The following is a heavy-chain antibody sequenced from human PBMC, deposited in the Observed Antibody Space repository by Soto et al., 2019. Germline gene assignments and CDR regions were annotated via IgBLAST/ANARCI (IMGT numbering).Heavy chain of an antibody. D-gene: IGHD2-15*01. CDR1: GYTFTMYD. Sequence: ASVKVSCKASGYTFTMYDINGVVQAALRGRDGMGWMNPNSGNTGYAQKFQGRVTMTRNTSISTAYMELSSLRSEDTAVYYCARWAGSVVVAANGGVENDAFDIWGQGTMVTVSS. V-gene: IGHV1-8*01. J-gene: IGHJ3*02. CDR2: MNPNSGNT. CDR3: ARWAGSVVVAANGGVENDAFDI.